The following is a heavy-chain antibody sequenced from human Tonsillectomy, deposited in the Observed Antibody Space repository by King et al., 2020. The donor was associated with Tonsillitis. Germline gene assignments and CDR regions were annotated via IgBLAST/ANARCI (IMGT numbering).Heavy chain of an antibody. V-gene: IGHV3-30*18. J-gene: IGHJ3*02. Sequence: VQLVESGGGVVQPGRSLRLSCAASGFTFSNYGMHWVRQAPGKGLEWVAVIGDNGRKKEYADSVKGRFTISRDNSKNTVFLQMNSLRAEDTAVYYCGKEVRWGVNAVDIWGQGTTVTVSS. CDR3: GKEVRWGVNAVDI. D-gene: IGHD3-16*01. CDR2: IGDNGRKK. CDR1: GFTFSNYG.